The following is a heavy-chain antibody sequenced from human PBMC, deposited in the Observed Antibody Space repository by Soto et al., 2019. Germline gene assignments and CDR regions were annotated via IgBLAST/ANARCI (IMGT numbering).Heavy chain of an antibody. Sequence: SQTLSLTCTVSGGSVSRGSYYWSCIRQPPGKGLEWIGYIYYSGSTNYNPSLKSRVTISVDTSKNQFSLKLSSVTAADTAVYYCARDQGPRGGSIAVAGIDYWGQGTLVTVSS. J-gene: IGHJ4*02. V-gene: IGHV4-61*01. CDR3: ARDQGPRGGSIAVAGIDY. CDR2: IYYSGST. D-gene: IGHD6-19*01. CDR1: GGSVSRGSYY.